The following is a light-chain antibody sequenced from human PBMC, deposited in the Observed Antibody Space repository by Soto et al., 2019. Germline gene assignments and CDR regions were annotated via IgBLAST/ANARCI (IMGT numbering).Light chain of an antibody. CDR3: AAWDDSLSGPGV. J-gene: IGLJ7*01. CDR1: NSNIGNFY. V-gene: IGLV1-47*01. Sequence: QSVLTQPPSASGTPGQRVTISCSGSNSNIGNFYLSWYQQLPGTAPKLLIYKNNQRPLGVPDRFSGSKSGTSASLAIGGLRSDDEADYYCAAWDDSLSGPGVFGGGTQLTVL. CDR2: KNN.